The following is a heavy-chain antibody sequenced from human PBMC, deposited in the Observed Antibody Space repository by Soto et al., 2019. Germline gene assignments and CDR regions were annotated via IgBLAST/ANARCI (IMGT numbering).Heavy chain of an antibody. J-gene: IGHJ2*01. CDR2: IYYSGST. D-gene: IGHD2-2*01. V-gene: IGHV4-59*08. Sequence: SDTLSLTCTVSGGSISIYYWSWIRQPPGKGLEWIGYIYYSGSTNYNPSLKSRVTISVDTSKNQFSLKLSSVTAADTAVYYCASSTPSYWYFDLWGRGTLVTVSS. CDR3: ASSTPSYWYFDL. CDR1: GGSISIYY.